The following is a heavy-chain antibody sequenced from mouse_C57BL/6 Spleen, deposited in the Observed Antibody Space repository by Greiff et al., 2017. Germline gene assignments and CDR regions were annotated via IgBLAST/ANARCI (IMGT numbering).Heavy chain of an antibody. CDR2: ISSGSSTI. D-gene: IGHD2-3*01. J-gene: IGHJ2*01. Sequence: EVKLMESGGGLVKPGGSLKLSCAASGFTFSDYGMHWVRQAPEKGLEWVAYISSGSSTIYYADTVKGRFTISRDNAKNTLFLQMTSLRSEDTAMYYCAGYSFTLDYWGQGTTLTVSS. CDR3: AGYSFTLDY. V-gene: IGHV5-17*01. CDR1: GFTFSDYG.